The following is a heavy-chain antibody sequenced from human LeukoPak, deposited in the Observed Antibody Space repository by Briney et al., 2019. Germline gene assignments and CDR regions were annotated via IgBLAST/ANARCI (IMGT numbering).Heavy chain of an antibody. Sequence: SETLSLTCAVYGGSFSGYYWSWIRQPPGKGLEWIGEINHSGSTNYNPSLKSRVTISVDTSKNQFSLKLSSATAADTAVYYCARELYGSGNSWGQGTLVTVSS. CDR1: GGSFSGYY. D-gene: IGHD3-10*01. V-gene: IGHV4-34*01. J-gene: IGHJ4*02. CDR3: ARELYGSGNS. CDR2: INHSGST.